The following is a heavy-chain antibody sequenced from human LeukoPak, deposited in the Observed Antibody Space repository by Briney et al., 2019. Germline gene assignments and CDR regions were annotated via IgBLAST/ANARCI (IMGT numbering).Heavy chain of an antibody. CDR1: GFTFSSYW. D-gene: IGHD4-23*01. Sequence: GGSLRLSCAASGFTFSSYWMNWVRQAPGKGLVWVSRIASDGSSTTYADSVKGRFSISRDNAKNTLYLQMNSLRVEDTAVYYCARGRPHGNDYWGQRTLVTVSS. V-gene: IGHV3-74*01. CDR3: ARGRPHGNDY. CDR2: IASDGSST. J-gene: IGHJ4*02.